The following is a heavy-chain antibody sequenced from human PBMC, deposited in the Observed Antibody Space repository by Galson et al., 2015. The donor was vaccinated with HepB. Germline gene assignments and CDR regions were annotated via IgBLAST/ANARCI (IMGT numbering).Heavy chain of an antibody. CDR1: GFIFSSYG. J-gene: IGHJ6*02. CDR2: ISHDGSVK. Sequence: SLRLSCAASGFIFSSYGMHWVRQAPGKGLEWVAVISHDGSVKHYLQSVKGRFTISRDNSKNTLHLQMNSLRAEDTALYWCAKYEVPAARASGPDYGMDVWGQGTTVTVSS. V-gene: IGHV3-30*18. D-gene: IGHD2-2*01. CDR3: AKYEVPAARASGPDYGMDV.